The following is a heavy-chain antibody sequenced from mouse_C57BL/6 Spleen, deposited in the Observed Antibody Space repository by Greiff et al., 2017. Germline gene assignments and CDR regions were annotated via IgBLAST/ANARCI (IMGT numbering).Heavy chain of an antibody. CDR2: IFPGSGST. D-gene: IGHD1-1*01. CDR1: GYTFTDYY. Sequence: QVQLQQSGPELVKPGASVKISCKASGYTFTDYYINWVKQRPGQGLEWIGWIFPGSGSTYYNEKFKGKATLTVDKSSSTAYMLLSSLTSEDSAVYFCAIYYYGSSGNFDYWGQGTTLTVSS. V-gene: IGHV1-75*01. CDR3: AIYYYGSSGNFDY. J-gene: IGHJ2*01.